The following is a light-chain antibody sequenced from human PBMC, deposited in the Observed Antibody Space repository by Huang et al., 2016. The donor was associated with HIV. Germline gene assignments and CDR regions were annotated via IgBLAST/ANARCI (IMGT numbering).Light chain of an antibody. J-gene: IGKJ4*01. V-gene: IGKV3-11*01. CDR2: DAS. Sequence: IVLTQSPATLSWYLGERVTLSCRASQSISNHLAWYQQRPGQAPRLLIYDASNRVAGVPARFSGSGSGTDFTLTISSLEPEDFALYCCQQHHSWLTFGGGTKLEVK. CDR1: QSISNH. CDR3: QQHHSWLT.